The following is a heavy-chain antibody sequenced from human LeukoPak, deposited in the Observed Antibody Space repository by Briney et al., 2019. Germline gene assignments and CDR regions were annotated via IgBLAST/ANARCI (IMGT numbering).Heavy chain of an antibody. V-gene: IGHV4-39*01. CDR1: GGSISSSSYY. Sequence: PSETLSLTCTVSGGSISSSSYYWGWIRQPPGKGLEWIGSIYYSGSTYYNPSLKSRVTISVDTSKNQFSLKLSSVTAADTAVYYCARHLSSSWYVWNYYYYMDVWGKGTTVTISS. D-gene: IGHD6-13*01. J-gene: IGHJ6*03. CDR3: ARHLSSSWYVWNYYYYMDV. CDR2: IYYSGST.